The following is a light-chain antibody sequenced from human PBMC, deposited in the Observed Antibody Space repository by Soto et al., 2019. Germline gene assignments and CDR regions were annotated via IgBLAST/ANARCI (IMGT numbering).Light chain of an antibody. J-gene: IGLJ2*01. CDR1: SRDVGSYNL. V-gene: IGLV2-23*01. CDR2: EGS. Sequence: QSVLTQPASVSGSPGPSITISCTGTSRDVGSYNLVSWYQQHPGKAPKLMLYEGSKRPSGVSNRFSGSKSGNTASLTISGLQAEDEADYYCCSYAGSSTVFGGGTKVTVL. CDR3: CSYAGSSTV.